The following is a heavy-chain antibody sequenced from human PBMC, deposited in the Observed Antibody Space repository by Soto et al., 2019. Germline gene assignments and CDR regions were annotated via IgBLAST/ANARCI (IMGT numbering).Heavy chain of an antibody. J-gene: IGHJ4*02. V-gene: IGHV1-3*01. CDR2: TNAGNGNK. D-gene: IGHD3-10*01. CDR3: ARGGGWVGDPSFDS. Sequence: QVQLVQSGAEVKKPGASVKVSCQASGYTFTSYTLHWVRQAPGQGPEWMGWTNAGNGNKKYSQRFQGRLTITSDRSASTAYMELSSLNFEDPAVYYGARGGGWVGDPSFDSWGQGTLVTVSS. CDR1: GYTFTSYT.